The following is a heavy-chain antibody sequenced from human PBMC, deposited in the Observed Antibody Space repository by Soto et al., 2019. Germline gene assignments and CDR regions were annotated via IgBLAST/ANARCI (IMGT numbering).Heavy chain of an antibody. D-gene: IGHD3-3*01. CDR2: IDPSGGDT. J-gene: IGHJ4*02. CDR3: AIFRKYDFWSGSADF. CDR1: GYIFTGHY. Sequence: ASVKVSCKTSGYIFTGHYMNWVRQAPGQGLEWMGIIDPSGGDTNYAQKFQGRVTMTRDTSTSTVYMELSSLRSEDTAVYYCAIFRKYDFWSGSADFCGQGALV. V-gene: IGHV1-46*03.